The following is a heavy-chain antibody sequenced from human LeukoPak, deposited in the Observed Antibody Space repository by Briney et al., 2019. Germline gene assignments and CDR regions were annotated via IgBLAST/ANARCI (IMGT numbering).Heavy chain of an antibody. CDR3: AREIYGDYFDY. CDR1: GGSISSGGYY. D-gene: IGHD4-17*01. Sequence: SETLSLTCTVSGGSISSGGYYWSWIRQHPGKGLEWIGYIYYSGSTYYNPSLKSRVTISVDTSKNQFSLKLSSVTAADTAAYYCAREIYGDYFDYWGQGTLVTVSS. CDR2: IYYSGST. V-gene: IGHV4-31*03. J-gene: IGHJ4*02.